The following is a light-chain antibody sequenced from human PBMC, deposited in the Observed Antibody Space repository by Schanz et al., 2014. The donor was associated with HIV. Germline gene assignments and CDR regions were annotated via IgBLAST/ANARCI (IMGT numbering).Light chain of an antibody. CDR1: QSISSY. V-gene: IGKV1-39*01. Sequence: DIQLPQSPSSLSASVGDRVTITCRASQSISSYLNWYQQKPGKAPKLLIYAASSLQSGVPSRFSGSGSGTDFTLTISSLQPEDVATYYCQQSYSTPQLTFGGGTKVEIK. CDR2: AAS. CDR3: QQSYSTPQLT. J-gene: IGKJ4*01.